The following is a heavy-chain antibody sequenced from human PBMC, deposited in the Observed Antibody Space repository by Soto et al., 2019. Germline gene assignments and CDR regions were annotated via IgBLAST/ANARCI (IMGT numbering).Heavy chain of an antibody. J-gene: IGHJ2*01. Sequence: GASLKISCPGSWYSFSTYLIGWVRQMPGKGLEWMEVIYPQDSDTRSSPSFQGQVTFSVDRSLSTAYLQWDSLKASDTATYYCARRLDWYLDHWGRGTLVTVSS. CDR3: ARRLDWYLDH. CDR2: IYPQDSDT. V-gene: IGHV5-51*01. CDR1: WYSFSTYL.